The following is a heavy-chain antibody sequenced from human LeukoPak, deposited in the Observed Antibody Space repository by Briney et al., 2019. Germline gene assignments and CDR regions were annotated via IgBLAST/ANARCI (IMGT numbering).Heavy chain of an antibody. J-gene: IGHJ2*01. CDR2: IYYSGNT. CDR1: GGSVSSYY. V-gene: IGHV4-59*02. Sequence: SETLSFTCTVSGGSVSSYYWNWIRQPPGKGLEWIGYIYYSGNTNYNPSLKSRVTISVDTSKNQFSLKLSSVTAADTAVYYCARLPSWYFDLWGRGTLVTVSS. D-gene: IGHD2-2*01. CDR3: ARLPSWYFDL.